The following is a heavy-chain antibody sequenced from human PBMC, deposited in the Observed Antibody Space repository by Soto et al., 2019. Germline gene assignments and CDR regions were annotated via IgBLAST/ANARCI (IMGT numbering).Heavy chain of an antibody. Sequence: GESLKISCKGSGYSFTNYWIGWVRQMPEKSLEWMGIINPGDSDTRYSPSFQGQVTISADKSISTAYLQWSSLKASDTVMYYCARHSGSGSYRAPMNYWGQGTLVTVSS. J-gene: IGHJ4*02. CDR2: INPGDSDT. CDR3: ARHSGSGSYRAPMNY. V-gene: IGHV5-51*01. CDR1: GYSFTNYW. D-gene: IGHD3-10*01.